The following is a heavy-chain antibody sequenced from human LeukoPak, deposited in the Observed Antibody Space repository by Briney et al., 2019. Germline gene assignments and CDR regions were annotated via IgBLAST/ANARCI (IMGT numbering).Heavy chain of an antibody. D-gene: IGHD3-22*01. Sequence: PGGSLRLSCAASGFTFSSYAMSWVRQAPGKGLEWVSAISGSGGSTYYADSVKGRFTISRDNSKNTLYLQMNSLRAEDTAVYYCAKDPSYYDSSGYYYPYYFDYWGQGTLVTVSS. J-gene: IGHJ4*02. CDR2: ISGSGGST. CDR1: GFTFSSYA. CDR3: AKDPSYYDSSGYYYPYYFDY. V-gene: IGHV3-23*01.